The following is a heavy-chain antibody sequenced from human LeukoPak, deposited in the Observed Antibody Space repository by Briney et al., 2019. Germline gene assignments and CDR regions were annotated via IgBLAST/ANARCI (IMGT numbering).Heavy chain of an antibody. D-gene: IGHD6-13*01. CDR3: ARGYSSSWYPPAEYFQH. CDR2: IIPIFGTA. CDR1: GGTFSSYA. Sequence: ASVKVSCKASGGTFSSYAISWVRQAPGQGLEWMGGIIPIFGTANYAQKFQGRVTITADKSTSTAYMELSSLRSEDTAVYYCARGYSSSWYPPAEYFQHWGQGTLVTVSS. V-gene: IGHV1-69*06. J-gene: IGHJ1*01.